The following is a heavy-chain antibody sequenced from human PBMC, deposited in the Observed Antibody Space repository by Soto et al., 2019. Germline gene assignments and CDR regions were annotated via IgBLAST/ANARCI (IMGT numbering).Heavy chain of an antibody. CDR2: INPSGGST. CDR1: GYTFTSYY. CDR3: ARDVTDYYDSSGWNYYCGMDV. Sequence: ASVKVSCKASGYTFTSYYMHWVRQAPGQGLEWMGIINPSGGSTSYAQKFQGRVTMTRDTSTSTVYMELSSLRSEDTAVYYCARDVTDYYDSSGWNYYCGMDVWGQGTTVTVSS. V-gene: IGHV1-46*01. J-gene: IGHJ6*02. D-gene: IGHD3-22*01.